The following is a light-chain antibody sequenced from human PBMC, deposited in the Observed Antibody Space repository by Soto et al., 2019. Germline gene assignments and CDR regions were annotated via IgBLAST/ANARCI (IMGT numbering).Light chain of an antibody. J-gene: IGLJ2*01. CDR1: SRDVGNYNY. Sequence: QSALTQPASVSGSLGQSITISCTGTSRDVGNYNYVSWYQHHTGRAPKLVIYDVNNRPAGISNRFSGSKSDNTASLIIVGLQAEDEADYYCSSYTSSSNLIFGGGTKLTVL. CDR3: SSYTSSSNLI. CDR2: DVN. V-gene: IGLV2-14*03.